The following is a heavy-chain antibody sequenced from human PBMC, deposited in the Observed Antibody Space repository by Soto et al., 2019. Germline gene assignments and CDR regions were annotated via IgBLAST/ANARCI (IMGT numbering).Heavy chain of an antibody. D-gene: IGHD2-15*01. V-gene: IGHV1-8*01. J-gene: IGHJ3*02. Sequence: QVQLVQSGAEVKKPGASVKVSCKASGYTFTSYDINWVRQATGQGLEWMGWMNPNSGNTGYAQKFQGRVTMTRNTSISTAYMELSSLRSEDTAVYYCATKVVVVAGDAFDIWGQGTMVTVS. CDR3: ATKVVVVAGDAFDI. CDR1: GYTFTSYD. CDR2: MNPNSGNT.